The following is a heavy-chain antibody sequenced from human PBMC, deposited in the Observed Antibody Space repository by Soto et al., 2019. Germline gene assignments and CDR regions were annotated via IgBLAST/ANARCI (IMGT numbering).Heavy chain of an antibody. CDR3: ARGRIVASIHDAFEI. D-gene: IGHD2-21*01. CDR1: GYDFTSYG. CDR2: ISAYNGER. J-gene: IGHJ3*02. V-gene: IGHV1-18*01. Sequence: QGQLLQSGDEVKKPGASVRVSCRASGYDFTSYGISLVRQAPGQGLEWVSWISAYNGERDTAQKFQGRVTMTLDTSTDTAHMELGDLTSADTAVYYCARGRIVASIHDAFEIWGQGTMVAVSS.